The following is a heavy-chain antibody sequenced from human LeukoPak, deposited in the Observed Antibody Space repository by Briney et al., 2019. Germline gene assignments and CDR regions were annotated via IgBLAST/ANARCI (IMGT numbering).Heavy chain of an antibody. V-gene: IGHV3-30-3*01. CDR3: AREGYEGPLYYSYYMDV. Sequence: GGSLRLSCAASGFTFSTYAMHWVRQAPGKGLEWVAVISYDGSNEYYADSVKGRFTISRDNSKNTLYLQMNSLSAEDTAVYYRAREGYEGPLYYSYYMDVWGKGTTVTVSS. CDR1: GFTFSTYA. D-gene: IGHD5-18*01. J-gene: IGHJ6*03. CDR2: ISYDGSNE.